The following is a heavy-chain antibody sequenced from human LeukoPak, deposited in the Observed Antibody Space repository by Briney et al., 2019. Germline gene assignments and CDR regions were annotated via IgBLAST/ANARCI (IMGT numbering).Heavy chain of an antibody. CDR3: ARDERGIVGTTWGYTFDM. CDR2: INPATGGT. V-gene: IGHV1-46*01. Sequence: ASVNVSCTASGYTFTSYYIDWVRQAPAQGLEWLGKINPATGGTSYALNFRGRVTLTRDTSTCTVYMELSNLRSEDTAVYYCARDERGIVGTTWGYTFDMWGQGTMVTVSS. CDR1: GYTFTSYY. J-gene: IGHJ3*02. D-gene: IGHD1-26*01.